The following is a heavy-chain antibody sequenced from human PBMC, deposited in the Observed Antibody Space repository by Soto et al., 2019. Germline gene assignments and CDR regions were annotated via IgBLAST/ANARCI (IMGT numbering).Heavy chain of an antibody. CDR2: ISYDGSNK. CDR1: GFTLRSHG. CDR3: ARDSGSYQTFARPYYYYGMDV. J-gene: IGHJ6*02. Sequence: GLSCAAPGFTLRSHGLHWVRPAPGKGVGGGAVISYDGSNKYYADSVKGRFTISRDNSKNTLYLQMNSLGAEDTAVYYCARDSGSYQTFARPYYYYGMDVWGQGTTVTVSS. D-gene: IGHD1-26*01. V-gene: IGHV3-30*03.